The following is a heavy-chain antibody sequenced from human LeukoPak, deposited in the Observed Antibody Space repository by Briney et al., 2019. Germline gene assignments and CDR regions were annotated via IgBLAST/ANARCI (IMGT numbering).Heavy chain of an antibody. V-gene: IGHV3-7*01. Sequence: PGGSLRLSCAASGFTFSSYWMSWVRQAPGKGLEWVANIKQDGSEKYYVDSVKGRFTISRDNAKNSLHLQMNSLRAEDTAVYYCARTGRYCRSISCFPGIDVFDIWGQGTMVTVSS. CDR1: GFTFSSYW. J-gene: IGHJ3*02. CDR2: IKQDGSEK. CDR3: ARTGRYCRSISCFPGIDVFDI. D-gene: IGHD2-2*01.